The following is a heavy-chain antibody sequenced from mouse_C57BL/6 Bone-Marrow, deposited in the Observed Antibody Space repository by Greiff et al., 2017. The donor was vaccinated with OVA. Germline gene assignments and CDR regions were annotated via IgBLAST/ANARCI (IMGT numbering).Heavy chain of an antibody. Sequence: VQLQQSGAELVRPGTSVKVSCKASGYAFTNYLIEWVKQRPGQGLEWIGVINPGSGGTNYNEKFKGKATLTADKSSSTAYMQLSSLTSEDSAVYFCARWGYYGSSYGFAYWGQGTLVTVSA. J-gene: IGHJ3*01. V-gene: IGHV1-54*01. CDR3: ARWGYYGSSYGFAY. CDR1: GYAFTNYL. D-gene: IGHD1-1*01. CDR2: INPGSGGT.